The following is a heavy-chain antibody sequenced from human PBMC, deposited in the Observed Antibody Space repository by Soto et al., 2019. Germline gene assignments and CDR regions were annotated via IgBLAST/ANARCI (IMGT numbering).Heavy chain of an antibody. V-gene: IGHV1-69*13. CDR2: IIPIFGTA. D-gene: IGHD1-26*01. Sequence: GASVKVSCKASGGTFSSYAISWVRLAPGQGLEWMGGIIPIFGTANYAQKFQGRVTITADESTSTAYMELSSLRSEDTAVYYCARDPGYVGATYFDYWGQGTLVTVSS. J-gene: IGHJ4*02. CDR3: ARDPGYVGATYFDY. CDR1: GGTFSSYA.